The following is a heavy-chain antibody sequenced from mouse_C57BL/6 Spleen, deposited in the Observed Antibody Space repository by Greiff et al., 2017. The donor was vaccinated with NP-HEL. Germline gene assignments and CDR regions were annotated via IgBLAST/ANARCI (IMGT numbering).Heavy chain of an antibody. Sequence: DVKLVESGGGLVKPGGSLKLSCAASGFTFSDYGMHWVRQAPEKGLEWVAYISSGSSTIYYADTVKGRFTISRDNAKNTLFLQMTSLRSEDTAMYYCARSPFITTVEGYFDVWGTGTTVTVSS. CDR2: ISSGSSTI. D-gene: IGHD1-1*01. CDR1: GFTFSDYG. CDR3: ARSPFITTVEGYFDV. V-gene: IGHV5-17*01. J-gene: IGHJ1*03.